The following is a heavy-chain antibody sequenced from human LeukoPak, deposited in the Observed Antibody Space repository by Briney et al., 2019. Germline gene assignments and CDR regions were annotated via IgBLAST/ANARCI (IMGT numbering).Heavy chain of an antibody. CDR3: ARHKPRSYGSGIDWFDP. CDR2: IYTSGST. D-gene: IGHD3-10*01. Sequence: SETLSLTCTVSGGSISSYYWSWIRQPAGKGLEWIGRIYTSGSTNYNPSLKSRVTISVDTSKNQFSLKLSSVTAADTAVYYCARHKPRSYGSGIDWFDPWGQGTLVNVSS. CDR1: GGSISSYY. V-gene: IGHV4-4*07. J-gene: IGHJ5*02.